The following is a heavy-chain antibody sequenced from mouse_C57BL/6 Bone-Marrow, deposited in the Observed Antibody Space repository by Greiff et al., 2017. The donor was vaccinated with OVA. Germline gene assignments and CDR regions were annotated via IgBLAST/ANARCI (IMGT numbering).Heavy chain of an antibody. Sequence: QVQLQQPGAELVKPGASVKLSCKASGYTFTSYWMQWVKQRPGQGLEWIGEIDPSDSYTNYNQKFKGKATLTVDTFSSTAYMQLSSLTSEDSAVYYCARSAAYWGQGTLVTVSA. CDR2: IDPSDSYT. CDR1: GYTFTSYW. J-gene: IGHJ3*01. CDR3: ARSAAY. V-gene: IGHV1-50*01.